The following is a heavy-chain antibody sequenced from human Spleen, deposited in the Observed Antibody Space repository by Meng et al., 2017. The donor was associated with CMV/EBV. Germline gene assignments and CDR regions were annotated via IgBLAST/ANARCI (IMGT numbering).Heavy chain of an antibody. CDR1: GFTLSRYW. CDR2: IKEDGSEK. Sequence: GESLKISCVASGFTLSRYWMSWVRQASGKGLEWAANIKEDGSEKFYVDSVKGRFTISRDNAKNSMYLQMNSLRAEDTAVYYCARGPIYDSSGYYSGDFDYWGQGTLVTVSS. J-gene: IGHJ4*02. CDR3: ARGPIYDSSGYYSGDFDY. V-gene: IGHV3-7*01. D-gene: IGHD3-22*01.